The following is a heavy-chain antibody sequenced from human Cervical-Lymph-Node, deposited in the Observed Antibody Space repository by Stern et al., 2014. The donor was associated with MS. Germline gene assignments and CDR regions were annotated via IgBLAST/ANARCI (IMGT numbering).Heavy chain of an antibody. D-gene: IGHD4-17*01. J-gene: IGHJ6*02. CDR3: ATPSTVTVGGMDV. CDR2: IIPIFGTP. Sequence: QVQLVQSGAEVKKPGSSVKVSCKDSGGTFSSQAINWVRQAPGQGLEWVGGIIPIFGTPNYAQNVQDRVTITADESTSTAYMELSSLRSEDTAVYYCATPSTVTVGGMDVWGQGTTVTVSS. V-gene: IGHV1-69*12. CDR1: GGTFSSQA.